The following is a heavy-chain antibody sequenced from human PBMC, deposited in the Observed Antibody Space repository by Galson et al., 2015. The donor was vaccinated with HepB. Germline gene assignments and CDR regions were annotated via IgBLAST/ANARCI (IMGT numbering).Heavy chain of an antibody. D-gene: IGHD6-19*01. CDR2: TSYDGSNE. CDR3: ATGGSGWYGRLDY. V-gene: IGHV3-30*03. Sequence: SLRLSCAASTVSFSSYGMNWVRQAPGKGLEWVAVTSYDGSNEYYADSVKGRFTISRDNSKNTLYLQMNSLRPEDTAVYYCATGGSGWYGRLDYWGQGTLVTVSS. CDR1: TVSFSSYG. J-gene: IGHJ4*02.